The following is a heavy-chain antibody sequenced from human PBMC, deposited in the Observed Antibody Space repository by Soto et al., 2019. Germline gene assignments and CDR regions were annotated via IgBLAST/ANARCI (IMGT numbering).Heavy chain of an antibody. CDR3: VRGGWGMAV. D-gene: IGHD3-10*01. CDR1: GFTFSSYW. V-gene: IGHV3-7*04. Sequence: GGSLILSCAVSGFTFSSYWMSWVRQAPGKGLEWVANIKQDGSEKYYVDSVKGRFTISRDNAKNSVYLQMNSLRAEDTAVYYCVRGGWGMAVWGQGTTVTVSS. CDR2: IKQDGSEK. J-gene: IGHJ6*02.